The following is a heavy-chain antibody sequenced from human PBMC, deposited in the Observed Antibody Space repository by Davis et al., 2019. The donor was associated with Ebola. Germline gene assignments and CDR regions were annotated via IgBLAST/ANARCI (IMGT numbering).Heavy chain of an antibody. CDR1: GYTFTSYY. CDR3: ARVEEVGSGWYVGYYYGMDV. CDR2: INPSGGST. V-gene: IGHV1-46*01. Sequence: ASVKVSCKASGYTFTSYYMHWVRQAPGQGLEWMGIINPSGGSTSYAQKFQGRVTMTRDTSTSTVYMELSSLRSDDTAVYYCARVEEVGSGWYVGYYYGMDVWGKGTTVTVSS. J-gene: IGHJ6*04. D-gene: IGHD6-19*01.